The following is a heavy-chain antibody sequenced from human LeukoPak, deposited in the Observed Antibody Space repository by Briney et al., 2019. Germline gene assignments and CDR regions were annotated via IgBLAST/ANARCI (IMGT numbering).Heavy chain of an antibody. CDR2: IYYSGST. Sequence: SETLSLTCTVSGGSISSYYWSWIRQPPGKGREWIGYIYYSGSTNYNPSLKSRVTISVDTSKNQFSLKLSSVTAADTAVYYCARGNYYDSSGYPSVWGQGTLVTVSS. CDR1: GGSISSYY. CDR3: ARGNYYDSSGYPSV. D-gene: IGHD3-22*01. V-gene: IGHV4-59*01. J-gene: IGHJ4*02.